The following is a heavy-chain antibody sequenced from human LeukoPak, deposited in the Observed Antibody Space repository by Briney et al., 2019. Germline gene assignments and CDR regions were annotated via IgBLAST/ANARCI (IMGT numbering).Heavy chain of an antibody. CDR1: GGSISSYY. CDR2: IYYSGST. CDR3: ARIAAAGEFDY. D-gene: IGHD6-13*01. J-gene: IGHJ4*02. Sequence: SETLSLTCTASGGSISSYYWSWIRQPPGKGLEWIGYIYYSGSTNYNPSLKSRVTISVDTSKNQFSLKLSSVTAADTAVYYCARIAAAGEFDYWGQGTLVTVSS. V-gene: IGHV4-59*01.